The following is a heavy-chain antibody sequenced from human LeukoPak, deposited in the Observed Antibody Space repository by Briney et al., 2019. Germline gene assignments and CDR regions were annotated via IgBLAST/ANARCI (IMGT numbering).Heavy chain of an antibody. V-gene: IGHV3-9*01. J-gene: IGHJ4*02. CDR3: AKDRGPAVAGTHRFEY. Sequence: GGSLRLSCAASGFTFDDYAMHWVRQAPGKGLEGVSGISWNSGSIRYADSVKGRFTISRDNAKNSLYLQMNSLRAEDTGLYYSAKDRGPAVAGTHRFEYWGQGTLVTVSS. CDR1: GFTFDDYA. CDR2: ISWNSGSI. D-gene: IGHD6-19*01.